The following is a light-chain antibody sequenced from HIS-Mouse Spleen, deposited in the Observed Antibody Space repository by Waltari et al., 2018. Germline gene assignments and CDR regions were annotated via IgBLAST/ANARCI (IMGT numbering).Light chain of an antibody. J-gene: IGKJ2*01. CDR2: GAS. CDR3: QQYNNWPPYT. V-gene: IGKV3-15*01. Sequence: EIVMTQSPATLSVSPGERATLSCRASQIDSSNLAWYQQKPGQAPRLLIYGASTRATGIPARFSGSGSGTEFTLTISSMQSEDFAVYYCQQYNNWPPYTFGQGTKLEIK. CDR1: QIDSSN.